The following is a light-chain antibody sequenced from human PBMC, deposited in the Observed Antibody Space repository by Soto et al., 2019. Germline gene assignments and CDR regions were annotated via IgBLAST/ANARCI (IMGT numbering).Light chain of an antibody. CDR3: LQSYNSPHT. CDR2: AAS. V-gene: IGKV1-39*01. CDR1: QSISSY. J-gene: IGKJ2*01. Sequence: DIQMTQAPSSLSASVGDRVTITCRASQSISSYLNRYQQKPGKAPNLLISAASSLQSGVPSRSSGSGSGTDFTLSISSLQPEDIATYYCLQSYNSPHTFGRGNRLEIK.